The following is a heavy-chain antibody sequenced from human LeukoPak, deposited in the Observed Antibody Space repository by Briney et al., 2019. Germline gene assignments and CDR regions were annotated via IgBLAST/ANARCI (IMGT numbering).Heavy chain of an antibody. V-gene: IGHV1-2*02. CDR2: INPNSGGT. D-gene: IGHD3-10*01. CDR3: ARAGSIVWFGELSFDP. Sequence: GASVKVSCKASGYTFTGYYMHWVRQAPGQGLEWMGWINPNSGGTNYAQKFQGRVTMTRDTSISTAYMELSRLRSDDTAVYYCARAGSIVWFGELSFDPWGQGTLVTVSS. J-gene: IGHJ5*02. CDR1: GYTFTGYY.